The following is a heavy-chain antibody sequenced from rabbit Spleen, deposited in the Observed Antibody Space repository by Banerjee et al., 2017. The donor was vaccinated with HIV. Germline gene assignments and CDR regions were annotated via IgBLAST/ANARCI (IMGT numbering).Heavy chain of an antibody. CDR3: ARNYVNVFDP. CDR1: GFSFSSNW. V-gene: IGHV1S45*01. Sequence: LEESGGGLVKPGGTLTLTCTVSGFSFSSNWICWVRQAPGKGLEWIACIDTSDGDTDYANWPKGRFTLSKASSTTVTLQMTSLTAADTASYFCARNYVNVFDPWGPGTLVTVS. J-gene: IGHJ2*01. D-gene: IGHD1-1*01. CDR2: IDTSDGDT.